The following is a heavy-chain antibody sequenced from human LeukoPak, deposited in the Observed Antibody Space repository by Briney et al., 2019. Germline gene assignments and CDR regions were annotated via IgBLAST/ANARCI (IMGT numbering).Heavy chain of an antibody. CDR3: ARGLRDDAFDI. CDR2: IYYNEAT. V-gene: IGHV4-39*07. J-gene: IGHJ3*02. Sequence: SETLPLTCTVSGGYVKSRRYYWAWIRQPPGKGLEWIATIYYNEATQLNPSLKSRLTISIDTSKNQFSLKLGSGTAAGTAVYYCARGLRDDAFDIWGQGTMVTVSS. CDR1: GGYVKSRRYY. D-gene: IGHD3-16*01.